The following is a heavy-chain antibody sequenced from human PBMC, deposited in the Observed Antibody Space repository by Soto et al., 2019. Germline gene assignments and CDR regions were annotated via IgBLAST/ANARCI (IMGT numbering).Heavy chain of an antibody. V-gene: IGHV3-21*01. CDR2: ISYTSSDM. CDR3: ARAHVGSRWGYFDY. CDR1: GFTFRSYS. D-gene: IGHD6-13*01. Sequence: GSLRLSCVASGFTFRSYSMTWVRQAPGKGLEWVSSISYTSSDMDYADSVRGRFSISRDNAKNSLFLQMNSLRVEDTAVYYCARAHVGSRWGYFDYWGQGSQVTVSS. J-gene: IGHJ4*02.